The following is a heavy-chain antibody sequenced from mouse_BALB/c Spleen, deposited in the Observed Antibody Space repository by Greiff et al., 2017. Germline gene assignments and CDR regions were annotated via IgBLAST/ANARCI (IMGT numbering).Heavy chain of an antibody. D-gene: IGHD1-1*02. V-gene: IGHV5-9-1*01. Sequence: EVMLVESGGGLVKPGGSLKLSCAASGFTFSSYAMSWVRQTPEKRLEWVATISSGGSYTYYPDSVKGRFTISRDNAKNTLYLQMSSLRSEDTAMYYCAREGYGDFDYWGQGTTLTVSS. CDR1: GFTFSSYA. CDR3: AREGYGDFDY. J-gene: IGHJ2*01. CDR2: ISSGGSYT.